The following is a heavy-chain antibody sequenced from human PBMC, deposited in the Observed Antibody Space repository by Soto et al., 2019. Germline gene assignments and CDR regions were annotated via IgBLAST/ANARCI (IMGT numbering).Heavy chain of an antibody. CDR2: IYYSGST. CDR1: GGSISSGDYY. CDR3: ARFIGWFDP. J-gene: IGHJ5*02. Sequence: SETLSLTCTVSGGSISSGDYYWSWIRQHPEKGLEWIGYIYYSGSTYYNPSLKSRVTISVDTSKNQFSLELSSVTAADTAVYYCARFIGWFDPWGQGTLVTVSS. V-gene: IGHV4-30-4*08. D-gene: IGHD2-15*01.